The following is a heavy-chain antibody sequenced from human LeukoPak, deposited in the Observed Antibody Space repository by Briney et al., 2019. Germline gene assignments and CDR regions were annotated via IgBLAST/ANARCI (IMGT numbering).Heavy chain of an antibody. CDR3: ARDVGTHYDYVWGSYRPGLNDY. CDR2: ISSSSSYI. D-gene: IGHD3-16*02. V-gene: IGHV3-21*01. Sequence: GGSLRLSCAASGFTFSSYSMNWVRQAPGKGLEWVSSISSSSSYIYYADSVKGRFTISRDNAKNSLYLQMNSLRAEDTAVYYCARDVGTHYDYVWGSYRPGLNDYWGQGTLVTVSS. CDR1: GFTFSSYS. J-gene: IGHJ4*02.